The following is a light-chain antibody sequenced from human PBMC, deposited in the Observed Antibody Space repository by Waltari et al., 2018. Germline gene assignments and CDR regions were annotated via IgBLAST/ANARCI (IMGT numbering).Light chain of an antibody. Sequence: DIQMTQSPSTLSASVRDRFTITCRASQSLSTWLAWYQQKPGKAPNLLIYDASTLESGVPARFSGSGSGTEFTLTISSLQPDDFATYYCQHYNTYPLTFGQGTKVEIK. J-gene: IGKJ1*01. V-gene: IGKV1-5*03. CDR2: DAS. CDR3: QHYNTYPLT. CDR1: QSLSTW.